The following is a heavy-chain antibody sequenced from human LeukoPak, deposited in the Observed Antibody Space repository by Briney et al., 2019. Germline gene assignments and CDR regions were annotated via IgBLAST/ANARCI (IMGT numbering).Heavy chain of an antibody. Sequence: GGSLRLSCAASGFTFEDFAMHWVRQAPGKGLEWVSGIAWNGGNIGYADSVKGRFTISRDNAKKSLYLQMNSLRAEDTALYYCAKDLGDYYYYMDVWGTGTTVTVSS. CDR1: GFTFEDFA. CDR2: IAWNGGNI. CDR3: AKDLGDYYYYMDV. D-gene: IGHD7-27*01. J-gene: IGHJ6*03. V-gene: IGHV3-9*01.